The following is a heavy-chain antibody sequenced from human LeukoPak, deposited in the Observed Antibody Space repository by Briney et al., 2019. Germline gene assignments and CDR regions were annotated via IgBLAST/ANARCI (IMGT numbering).Heavy chain of an antibody. V-gene: IGHV4-4*02. D-gene: IGHD6-25*01. CDR1: GGSISSSNW. J-gene: IGHJ5*02. Sequence: SGTLSLTCAVSGGSISSSNWWSWVRQPPGKGLEWIGEIYHSGSTNYNPSLKSRVTISVDKSKNQFSLKLSSVTAADTAVYYCARDFSAAAAPRGLNWFDPWGQGTLVTVSS. CDR3: ARDFSAAAAPRGLNWFDP. CDR2: IYHSGST.